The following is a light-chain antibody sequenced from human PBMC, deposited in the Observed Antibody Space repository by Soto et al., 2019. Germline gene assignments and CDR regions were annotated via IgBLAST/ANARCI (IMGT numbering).Light chain of an antibody. CDR2: EVS. J-gene: IGLJ3*02. V-gene: IGLV2-8*01. Sequence: QSALTQPPSASGSPGQSVTISCTGTSSDVGAYNYVSWYQQHPGKAPKLMIHEVSKRPSGVPDRFSASKSGNTASLTVSGLQAEDEADYYCYSYTSSATWVFGGGTKLTVL. CDR1: SSDVGAYNY. CDR3: YSYTSSATWV.